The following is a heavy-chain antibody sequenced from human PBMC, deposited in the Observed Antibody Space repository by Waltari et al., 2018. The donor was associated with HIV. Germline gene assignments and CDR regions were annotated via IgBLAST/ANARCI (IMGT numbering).Heavy chain of an antibody. V-gene: IGHV3-74*03. D-gene: IGHD1-26*01. Sequence: EVQLVESGGGLVQPGGSLRLSCAASGFSFSSYWMHWVRQAPGKGLVLVSRINRDVSRSEYAGSVKGRFTISRDYAKNTLYLQMISLRAEATAVYFCAREGATSGSYFFDCWGQGTLVTVSS. CDR2: INRDVSRS. J-gene: IGHJ4*02. CDR3: AREGATSGSYFFDC. CDR1: GFSFSSYW.